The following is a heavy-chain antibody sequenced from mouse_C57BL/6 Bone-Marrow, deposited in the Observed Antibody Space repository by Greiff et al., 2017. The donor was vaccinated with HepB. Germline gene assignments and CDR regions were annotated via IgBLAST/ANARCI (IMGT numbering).Heavy chain of an antibody. Sequence: EVMLVESVAELVRPGASVKLSCTASGFNIKNTYMHWVKQRPEQGLEWIGRIDPANGNTKYAPKFQGKATITADTSSNTAYLQLSSLTSEDTAIYYCARRGDSDGSSYGYWGQGTTLTVSS. D-gene: IGHD1-1*01. J-gene: IGHJ2*01. CDR1: GFNIKNTY. CDR2: IDPANGNT. CDR3: ARRGDSDGSSYGY. V-gene: IGHV14-3*01.